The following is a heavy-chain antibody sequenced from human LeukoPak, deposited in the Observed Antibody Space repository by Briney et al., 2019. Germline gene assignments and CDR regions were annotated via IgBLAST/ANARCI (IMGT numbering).Heavy chain of an antibody. CDR2: INTDGTVT. D-gene: IGHD6-19*01. CDR1: GFTFSKYC. Sequence: AGSLRLTCAASGFTFSKYCMVWVRQAPGKGLEIVSRINTDGTVTTYADSVKGRFTVSRDNADNTMFLQMNSVRDEDTAVYYCATKQWLAPPPDSWGQGTPVTVSS. CDR3: ATKQWLAPPPDS. J-gene: IGHJ4*02. V-gene: IGHV3-74*01.